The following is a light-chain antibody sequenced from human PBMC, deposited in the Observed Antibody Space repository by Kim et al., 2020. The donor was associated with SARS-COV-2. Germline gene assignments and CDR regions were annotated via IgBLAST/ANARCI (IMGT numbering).Light chain of an antibody. V-gene: IGKV1-13*02. Sequence: AIQLTQSPSSLSASVGDRVTITCRASQDISSALAWYQQKPGKAPKLLIYDASSLESGVPSRFSGSGSGTDFTLTISSLQSEDSATYHCQQFNSYPFTFGPGTKVDIK. CDR3: QQFNSYPFT. CDR2: DAS. J-gene: IGKJ3*01. CDR1: QDISSA.